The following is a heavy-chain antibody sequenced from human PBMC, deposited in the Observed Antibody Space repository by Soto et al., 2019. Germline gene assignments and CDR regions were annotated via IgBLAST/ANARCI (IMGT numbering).Heavy chain of an antibody. J-gene: IGHJ4*02. CDR1: GYRFSIYG. Sequence: ASVKVSCKASGYRFSIYGINCVRQAPGQGLEWMGWINPSDGNRNFAQKFEDRVTMTTDTSTNTVFLELRSLKSDDTAIYYCARDRLRGYDSSGFYSWGQGTMVTVSS. D-gene: IGHD3-22*01. CDR3: ARDRLRGYDSSGFYS. V-gene: IGHV1-18*01. CDR2: INPSDGNR.